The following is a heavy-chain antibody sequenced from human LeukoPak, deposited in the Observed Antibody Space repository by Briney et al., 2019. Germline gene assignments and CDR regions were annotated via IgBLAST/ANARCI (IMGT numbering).Heavy chain of an antibody. CDR3: ASRIVGTNRFDT. CDR2: MYYSGSN. V-gene: IGHV4-59*08. Sequence: SETLSLTCTVSGGSISSYYWSWIRQPPGKGLEWIGHMYYSGSNNYNPSLRSRVTMSVDTAKNQFSLKLTSVTAADTAVYHCASRIVGTNRFDTWGQGTLVTVSP. D-gene: IGHD1-26*01. J-gene: IGHJ5*02. CDR1: GGSISSYY.